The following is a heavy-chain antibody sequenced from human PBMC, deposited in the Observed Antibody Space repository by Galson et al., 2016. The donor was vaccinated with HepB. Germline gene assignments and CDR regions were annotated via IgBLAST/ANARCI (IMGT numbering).Heavy chain of an antibody. V-gene: IGHV3-23*01. Sequence: SLRLSCAASGFTVNNFAINWVRQAPGKGLEWVSCISGSAGSTYYAESVKGRFAISRDTSKNTVYLQMNSLRAEDTAGYYCANSTISLLWFGELLDWFDPWGQGTPVTVSS. J-gene: IGHJ5*02. CDR3: ANSTISLLWFGELLDWFDP. CDR1: GFTVNNFA. D-gene: IGHD3-10*01. CDR2: ISGSAGST.